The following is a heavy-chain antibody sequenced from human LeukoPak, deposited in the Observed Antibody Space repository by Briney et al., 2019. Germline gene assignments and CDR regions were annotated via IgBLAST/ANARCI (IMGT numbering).Heavy chain of an antibody. CDR2: ISAYNGNT. Sequence: ASVKVSCKASGYTFTSYGISWARQAPGQGLEWMGWISAYNGNTNYAQKLQGRVTMTTDTSTSTAYMELRSLRSDDTAVYYCARDSVDIVVVPAAIENWFDPWGQGTLVTVSS. D-gene: IGHD2-2*03. CDR1: GYTFTSYG. J-gene: IGHJ5*02. CDR3: ARDSVDIVVVPAAIENWFDP. V-gene: IGHV1-18*01.